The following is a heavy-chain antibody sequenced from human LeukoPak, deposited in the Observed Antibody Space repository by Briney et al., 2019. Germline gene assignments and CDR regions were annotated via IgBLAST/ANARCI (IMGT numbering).Heavy chain of an antibody. Sequence: PSETLSLTCTVSGDSISSGDYYRSWIRQPPGKRLEWIVRVSSIGGTNYNPSLKSRVTLSVDTSKNQFSLKLSSVTAADRAVYFCARGPYSYDSSGAFDIWGQGTMVTVSS. CDR3: ARGPYSYDSSGAFDI. J-gene: IGHJ3*02. V-gene: IGHV4-61*02. CDR2: VSSIGGT. CDR1: GDSISSGDYY. D-gene: IGHD3-22*01.